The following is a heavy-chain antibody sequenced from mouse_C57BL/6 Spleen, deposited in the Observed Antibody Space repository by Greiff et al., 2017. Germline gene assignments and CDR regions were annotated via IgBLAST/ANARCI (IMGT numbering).Heavy chain of an antibody. CDR1: GYAFSSYW. V-gene: IGHV1-80*01. CDR3: ARGDYYGSSPFYAMDY. Sequence: VKLQESGAELVKPGASVKISCKASGYAFSSYWMNWVKQRPGKGLAWIGQIYPGDGDTNYNGKFKGKATLTADKSSSTAYMQLSSLTSEDSAVYVCARGDYYGSSPFYAMDYWGQGTSVTVSS. D-gene: IGHD1-1*01. CDR2: IYPGDGDT. J-gene: IGHJ4*01.